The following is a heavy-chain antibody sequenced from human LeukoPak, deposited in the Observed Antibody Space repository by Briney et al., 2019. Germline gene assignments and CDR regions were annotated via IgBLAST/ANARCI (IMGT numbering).Heavy chain of an antibody. V-gene: IGHV3-48*04. CDR3: ARDRGGSCSAIDY. D-gene: IGHD2-15*01. Sequence: GGSLRLSCAASGFTFSSYSMNWVRQALGKGLEWVSFISSSSSTIYYADSVKGRFTISRDNAKNSLYLQMNSLRAEDTAVYYCARDRGGSCSAIDYWGQGTLVTVSS. CDR1: GFTFSSYS. J-gene: IGHJ4*02. CDR2: ISSSSSTI.